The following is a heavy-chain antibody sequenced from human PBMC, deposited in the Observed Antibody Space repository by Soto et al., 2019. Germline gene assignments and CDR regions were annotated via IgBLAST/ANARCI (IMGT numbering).Heavy chain of an antibody. J-gene: IGHJ4*02. CDR3: AFPASNDFDY. V-gene: IGHV4-4*02. CDR2: VYHSGRT. CDR1: GGSINSSNW. Sequence: SETLSRTCAVSGGSINSSNWWSWGRQPPGKGLEWIGAVYHSGRTNYNPSLKSRVAISRDQSNNLFSLTVSSVTAADTAVYYCAFPASNDFDYWGQGSLVTVSS. D-gene: IGHD4-4*01.